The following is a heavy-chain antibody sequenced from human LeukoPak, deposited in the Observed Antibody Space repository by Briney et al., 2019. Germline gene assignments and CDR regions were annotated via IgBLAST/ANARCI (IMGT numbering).Heavy chain of an antibody. V-gene: IGHV4-59*01. J-gene: IGHJ4*02. CDR2: IYYSGST. CDR1: GGSYSDYY. CDR3: ARVSGYDWESFYDY. D-gene: IGHD5-12*01. Sequence: KPSETLSLTCGVYGGSYSDYYWSWIRQPPGKGLEWIGYIYYSGSTNYNPSLKSRVTISVDTSKNQFSLKLSSVTAADTAMYYCARVSGYDWESFYDYWGQGSLVTVSS.